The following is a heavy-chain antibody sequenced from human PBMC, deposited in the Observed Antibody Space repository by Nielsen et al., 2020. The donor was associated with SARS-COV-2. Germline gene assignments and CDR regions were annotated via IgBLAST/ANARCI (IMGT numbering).Heavy chain of an antibody. Sequence: GESLKISCAASGFTFDDYGMSWVRQAPGKGLEWVSGINWNGGSTGYADSVKGRFTISRDNAKNSLYLQMNSLRAEDTALYHCARYGDLSDYYYGMDVWGQGITVTVSS. J-gene: IGHJ6*02. CDR1: GFTFDDYG. CDR2: INWNGGST. D-gene: IGHD4-17*01. CDR3: ARYGDLSDYYYGMDV. V-gene: IGHV3-20*01.